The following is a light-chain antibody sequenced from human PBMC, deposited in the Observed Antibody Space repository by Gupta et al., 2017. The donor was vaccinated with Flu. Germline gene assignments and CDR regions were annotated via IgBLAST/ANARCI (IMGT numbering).Light chain of an antibody. CDR3: SSYTNDDTWV. CDR2: VVR. J-gene: IGLJ3*02. Sequence: SVIGIFNRVSWYQKPPGTAPKLIISVVRSRPSGVPDRVSGSKSGNTASLTISGLQAEDEADYYCSSYTNDDTWVFGGGTKVTVL. V-gene: IGLV2-18*02. CDR1: SVIGIFNR.